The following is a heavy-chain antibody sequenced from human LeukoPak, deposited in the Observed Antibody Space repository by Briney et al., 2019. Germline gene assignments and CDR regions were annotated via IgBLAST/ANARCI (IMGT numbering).Heavy chain of an antibody. J-gene: IGHJ5*02. CDR3: ARIPVAVAGTDWFDP. CDR2: INPNSGGT. CDR1: GYTFTGYY. D-gene: IGHD6-19*01. V-gene: IGHV1-2*06. Sequence: ASVTVSCKASGYTFTGYYMHWVRQAPGQGLEWMGRINPNSGGTNYAQKFQGRVTMTTDTSTSTAYMELRSLRSDDTAVYYCARIPVAVAGTDWFDPWGQGTLVTVSP.